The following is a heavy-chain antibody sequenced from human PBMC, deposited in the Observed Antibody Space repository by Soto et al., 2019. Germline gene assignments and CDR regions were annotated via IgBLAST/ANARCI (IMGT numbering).Heavy chain of an antibody. D-gene: IGHD6-25*01. Sequence: EVQLLESWGGLVHPGRSPRLSCAASGFTFSNYAMSWVRQAPGQGLDWVSAIRGSGGTTYYADSVKGRFTISRDNSKNTLFLQMNSLVAEDAAVYYCAKFFVETGSNSGWPWSFHYGGQGTLVTVSS. CDR2: IRGSGGTT. J-gene: IGHJ4*02. V-gene: IGHV3-23*01. CDR3: AKFFVETGSNSGWPWSFHY. CDR1: GFTFSNYA.